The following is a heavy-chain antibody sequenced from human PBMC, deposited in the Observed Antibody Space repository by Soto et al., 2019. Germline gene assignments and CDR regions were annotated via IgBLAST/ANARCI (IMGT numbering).Heavy chain of an antibody. Sequence: QVQLVESGGGVVQPGRSLRLSCAASGFTFSSYAMHWVRQAPGKGLEWVAVISYDGSNEYYADSVKGRFTISRDNSKNTLYLQMNSLRAEDTAVYYCARSPKTPIVVVTVLGYWGQGTLVTVSS. D-gene: IGHD3-22*01. CDR3: ARSPKTPIVVVTVLGY. CDR1: GFTFSSYA. CDR2: ISYDGSNE. J-gene: IGHJ4*02. V-gene: IGHV3-30-3*01.